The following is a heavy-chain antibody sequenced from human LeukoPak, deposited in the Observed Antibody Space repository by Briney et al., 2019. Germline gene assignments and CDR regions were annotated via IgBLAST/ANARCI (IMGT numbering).Heavy chain of an antibody. CDR1: GYAFTGYS. CDR2: ITIHTGNP. CDR3: ARDTSSVNFDY. D-gene: IGHD4-17*01. V-gene: IGHV7-4-1*02. J-gene: IGHJ4*02. Sequence: ASVKVSCKASGYAFTGYSINWVRQAPGQGLEWMGWITIHTGNPTYAQGFTGRFVFSLDTSVTTAFLQINSLQAEDTGVYYCARDTSSVNFDYWGQGTLVTVSS.